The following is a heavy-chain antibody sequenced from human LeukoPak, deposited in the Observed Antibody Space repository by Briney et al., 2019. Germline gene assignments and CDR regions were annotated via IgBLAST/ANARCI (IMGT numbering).Heavy chain of an antibody. J-gene: IGHJ4*02. CDR1: GFTVSSNY. CDR3: ARDGDGYYDSSGYYGGGSFDY. Sequence: PGGSLRLSCAASGFTVSSNYMSWVRQAPGKGLEWVSVIYSGGSTYYADSVKGRFTISRDNSKNTLYLQMNSLRAEDTAVYYCARDGDGYYDSSGYYGGGSFDYWGQGTLVTVSS. V-gene: IGHV3-66*02. CDR2: IYSGGST. D-gene: IGHD3-22*01.